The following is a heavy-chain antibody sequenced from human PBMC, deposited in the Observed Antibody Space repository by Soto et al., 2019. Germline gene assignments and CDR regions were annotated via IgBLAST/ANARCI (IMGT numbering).Heavy chain of an antibody. CDR2: FDPEDGET. V-gene: IGHV1-24*01. D-gene: IGHD3-16*01. CDR3: ATDGVGIDAFDI. J-gene: IGHJ3*02. CDR1: GYTLTELS. Sequence: ASVKVSCKVSGYTLTELSMHWVRQAPGKGLEWMGGFDPEDGETIYAQKFQGRVTVTEDTSTDTAYMELSSLRSEDTAVYYCATDGVGIDAFDIWGQGTMVIVSS.